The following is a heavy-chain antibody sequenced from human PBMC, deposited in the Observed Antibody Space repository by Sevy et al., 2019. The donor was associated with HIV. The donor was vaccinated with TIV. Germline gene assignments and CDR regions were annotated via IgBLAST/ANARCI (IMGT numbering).Heavy chain of an antibody. V-gene: IGHV4-31*03. CDR3: ARALVGDYYYYYGMDV. CDR1: GGSISSGGYY. CDR2: IYYSGST. Sequence: SETLSLTCTVSGGSISSGGYYWSWIRQHPGKGLEWIGYIYYSGSTYYNPSLKSRVTISVDTSKNQFSLKLSSVTAADTAVYYGARALVGDYYYYYGMDVWGQGTTVTVSS. D-gene: IGHD4-17*01. J-gene: IGHJ6*02.